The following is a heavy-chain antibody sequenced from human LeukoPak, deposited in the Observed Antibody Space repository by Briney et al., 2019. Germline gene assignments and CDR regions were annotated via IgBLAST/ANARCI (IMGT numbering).Heavy chain of an antibody. V-gene: IGHV4-4*07. CDR1: GGSISSYY. CDR3: ARAVAARPISSQGTTTRYYYYYMDV. Sequence: KPSETLSLTCTVSGGSISSYYWSWIRQPAGKGLEWIGRIYTSGSTNYNPSLKSRVTMSVDTSKNQFSLKLSSVTAADTAVYYCARAVAARPISSQGTTTRYYYYYMDVWGKGTTVTVSS. CDR2: IYTSGST. J-gene: IGHJ6*03. D-gene: IGHD6-6*01.